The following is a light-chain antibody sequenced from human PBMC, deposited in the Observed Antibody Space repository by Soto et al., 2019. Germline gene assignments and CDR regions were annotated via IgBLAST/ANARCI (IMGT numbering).Light chain of an antibody. CDR1: GGDIGGYNF. CDR3: ASFTSISTYV. V-gene: IGLV2-14*01. J-gene: IGLJ1*01. CDR2: DVT. Sequence: QFVLTQPASVSGYPGQSLTISCGGTGGDIGGYNFVSWYQHHPGKAPKIIIYDVTHRPSGGSERFSGSKSGFTASLTIYGLQAEDESHYYCASFTSISTYVFGNGTKVTVL.